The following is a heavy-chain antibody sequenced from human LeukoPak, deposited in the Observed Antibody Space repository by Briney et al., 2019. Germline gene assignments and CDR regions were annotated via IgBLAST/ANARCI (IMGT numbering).Heavy chain of an antibody. CDR1: GGSISSGGYS. CDR2: IYHSGST. CDR3: ARDKAGDYYGSGSTGIDY. J-gene: IGHJ4*02. V-gene: IGHV4-30-2*01. Sequence: PSETLSLTCAVSGGSISSGGYSWSWIRQPPGKGLEWIGYIYHSGSTYYNPSLKSRVTISVDRSKNQFSLKLSSVTAADTAVYYCARDKAGDYYGSGSTGIDYWGQGTLVTVSS. D-gene: IGHD3-10*01.